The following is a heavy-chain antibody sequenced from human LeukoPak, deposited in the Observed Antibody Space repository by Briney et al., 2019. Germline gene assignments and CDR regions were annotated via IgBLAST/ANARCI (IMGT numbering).Heavy chain of an antibody. J-gene: IGHJ6*02. V-gene: IGHV4-39*07. D-gene: IGHD2-15*01. CDR3: AMQGYCSGGNCHSGYYYGMDV. Sequence: PSETLSLTCTVSGGSISSSSYYWGWIRQPPGKGLEWIGSIYYSGSTYYNPSLKSRVTISLDTSKNQFSLKVSSVTAADTAVYYCAMQGYCSGGNCHSGYYYGMDVWGQGTTVTVSS. CDR2: IYYSGST. CDR1: GGSISSSSYY.